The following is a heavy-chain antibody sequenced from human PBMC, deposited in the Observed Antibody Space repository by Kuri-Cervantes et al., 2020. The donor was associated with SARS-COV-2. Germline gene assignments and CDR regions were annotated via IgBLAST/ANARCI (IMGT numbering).Heavy chain of an antibody. J-gene: IGHJ6*03. Sequence: TLSLTCTVSGGSISSGSYYWSWIRQPAGKGLEWIGYIYTSGSTNYNPSLKSRVTISVDTSKNQFSLKLSSVTAADTAVYYCARGAAYYYYMDVWGKGTTVTVSS. CDR1: GGSISSGSYY. D-gene: IGHD3-16*01. CDR3: ARGAAYYYYMDV. V-gene: IGHV4-61*09. CDR2: IYTSGST.